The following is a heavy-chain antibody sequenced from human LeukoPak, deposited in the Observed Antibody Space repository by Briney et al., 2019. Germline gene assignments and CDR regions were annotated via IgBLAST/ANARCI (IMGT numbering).Heavy chain of an antibody. J-gene: IGHJ4*02. V-gene: IGHV3-30-3*01. Sequence: GGSLRLSCAASGFTFSSYAMHWVRQAPGKGLEWVAVISYDGSNKYYADSVKGRFTISRDNSKNTLYLQMNSLRAEDTAVYYCARGVVVAGTRWYYFDYWGQGTLVTVSS. D-gene: IGHD6-19*01. CDR1: GFTFSSYA. CDR3: ARGVVVAGTRWYYFDY. CDR2: ISYDGSNK.